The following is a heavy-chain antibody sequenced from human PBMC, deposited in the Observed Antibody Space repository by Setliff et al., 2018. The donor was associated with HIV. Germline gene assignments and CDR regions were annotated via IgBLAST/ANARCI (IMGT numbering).Heavy chain of an antibody. V-gene: IGHV3-74*01. Sequence: QPGGSLRLSCAASGFTFSSYWMYWVRRAPGKGLVWVSRIKSDGSSTSYADSVRGRFAISRDNTKNTVYLQMNSLRAEDTAVYYCATDGAWGQGTLVTVSS. CDR2: IKSDGSST. J-gene: IGHJ5*02. CDR1: GFTFSSYW. D-gene: IGHD3-16*01. CDR3: ATDGA.